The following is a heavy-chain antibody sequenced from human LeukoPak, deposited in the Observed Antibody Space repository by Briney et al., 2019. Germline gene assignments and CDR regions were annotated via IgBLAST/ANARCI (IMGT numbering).Heavy chain of an antibody. V-gene: IGHV4-59*01. CDR3: ASNGGGSDYYYMDV. CDR1: GGSISSYY. J-gene: IGHJ6*03. CDR2: IYYSGST. D-gene: IGHD3-16*01. Sequence: PSETLSLTCTVSGGSISSYYWSWIRQPPGKGLEWIGYIYYSGSTNYNPSLKSRVTISVDTSKNQFSLKLSSVTAADTAVYYCASNGGGSDYYYMDVWGKGTTVTVSS.